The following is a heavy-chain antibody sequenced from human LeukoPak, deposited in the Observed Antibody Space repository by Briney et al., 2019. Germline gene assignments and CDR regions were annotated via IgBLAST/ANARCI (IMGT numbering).Heavy chain of an antibody. CDR3: ARAGSGSYSDLDY. J-gene: IGHJ4*02. Sequence: GGSLRLSCAASGFTFSNYPMSWVRQVPGKGLEWVSVITSSGDRTSYADSVKGRFTVSRDNSENILYLEMNSLRAEDTAVYYCARAGSGSYSDLDYWGQGTLVTVSS. CDR2: ITSSGDRT. D-gene: IGHD1-26*01. CDR1: GFTFSNYP. V-gene: IGHV3-23*01.